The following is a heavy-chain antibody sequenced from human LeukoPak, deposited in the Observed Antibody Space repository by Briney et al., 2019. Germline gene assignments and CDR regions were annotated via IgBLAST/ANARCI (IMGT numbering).Heavy chain of an antibody. CDR1: GYSISSSNW. V-gene: IGHV4-28*01. D-gene: IGHD3-16*01. CDR3: ARFEGGPEEVLDV. J-gene: IGHJ6*02. CDR2: IYYSGST. Sequence: SETLSLTCAVSGYSISSSNWWGWIRQPPGKGLEWIGYIYYSGSTYYNPSLKSRVTISVDTSKNQFSLKLSSVTAADTAVYYCARFEGGPEEVLDVWGQGTTVTVSS.